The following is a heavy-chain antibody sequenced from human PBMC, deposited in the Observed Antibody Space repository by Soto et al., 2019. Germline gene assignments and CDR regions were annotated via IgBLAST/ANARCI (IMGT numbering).Heavy chain of an antibody. CDR3: AKELYQLLRYRFDL. D-gene: IGHD2-2*01. V-gene: IGHV3-23*01. CDR1: GFTFSSYA. Sequence: PGGSLRLSCAASGFTFSSYAMSWVRQAPGKGLEWVSGISGSGSRTYYADSVKGRFTISRDNSNNTLFLQMNSLRDEDTAVYYCAKELYQLLRYRFDLWGQGTLVTVSS. J-gene: IGHJ5*02. CDR2: ISGSGSRT.